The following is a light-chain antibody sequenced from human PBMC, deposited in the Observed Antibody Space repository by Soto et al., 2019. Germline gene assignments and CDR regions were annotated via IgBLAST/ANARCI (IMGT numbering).Light chain of an antibody. Sequence: QSVLTQPPSASGTPGQRVTISCSGSSSNIGRNYVYWYQQLPGTAPKLLIYSNDQRPSGVPDRFSGSKSGTSASLAISGLRSEDEADYYCAAWDDSLSYVFGIRTKVTVL. CDR3: AAWDDSLSYV. V-gene: IGLV1-47*02. CDR2: SND. CDR1: SSNIGRNY. J-gene: IGLJ1*01.